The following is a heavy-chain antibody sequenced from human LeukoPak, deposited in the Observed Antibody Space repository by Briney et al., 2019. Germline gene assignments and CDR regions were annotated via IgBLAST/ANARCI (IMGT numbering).Heavy chain of an antibody. D-gene: IGHD3-10*01. Sequence: PSETLSLTCAVYGGSFSGYYWSWIRQPPGKGLEWIGEINHSGSTNYNPSLKSRVTISVDTSKNQFSLKLSSVTAADTAVYYCARGRANYYGSGSLYYWGQGTLVTVSS. CDR1: GGSFSGYY. CDR3: ARGRANYYGSGSLYY. V-gene: IGHV4-34*01. CDR2: INHSGST. J-gene: IGHJ4*02.